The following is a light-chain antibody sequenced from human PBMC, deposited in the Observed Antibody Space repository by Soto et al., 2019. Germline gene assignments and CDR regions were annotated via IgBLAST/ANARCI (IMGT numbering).Light chain of an antibody. J-gene: IGLJ2*01. CDR3: QSFDSSLRGVL. Sequence: QSVLTQPPSVSGAPGQRVTISCTGSSSNIGAGFDIYWYQQIPGTAPKLLIFGDNNRPSGVADRFSASKSGTSASLAIAGLQAEDEADYYCQSFDSSLRGVLLGGGTKLTVL. V-gene: IGLV1-40*01. CDR1: SSNIGAGFD. CDR2: GDN.